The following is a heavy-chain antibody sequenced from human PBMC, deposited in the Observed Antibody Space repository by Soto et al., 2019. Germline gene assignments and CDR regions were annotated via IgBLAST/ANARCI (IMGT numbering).Heavy chain of an antibody. CDR2: IYYDGSNT. J-gene: IGHJ5*01. V-gene: IGHV3-33*01. CDR1: GFIFSDYG. D-gene: IGHD3-10*01. Sequence: GGSLRLSCAASGFIFSDYGMHWVRQAPGKGLDWLAVIYYDGSNTYYADSVRGRFTISRDNSDSTVFLEMNGLRAEDSAVYYCARSFAQWFGQAPLRSWGRRSLVTVSS. CDR3: ARSFAQWFGQAPLRS.